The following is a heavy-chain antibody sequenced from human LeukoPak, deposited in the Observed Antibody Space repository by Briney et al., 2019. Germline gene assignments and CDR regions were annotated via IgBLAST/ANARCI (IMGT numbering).Heavy chain of an antibody. CDR3: ARKTPRWFDP. CDR1: GGSFSGYY. Sequence: SETLSLTCAVYGGSFSGYYWSWIRQPPGKGLEWIGEINHSGSTNYNPSLKSRVTISVDTSKNQFSLKLSSVTAADTAVYYCARKTPRWFDPWGQGTLVTVSS. V-gene: IGHV4-34*01. J-gene: IGHJ5*02. CDR2: INHSGST.